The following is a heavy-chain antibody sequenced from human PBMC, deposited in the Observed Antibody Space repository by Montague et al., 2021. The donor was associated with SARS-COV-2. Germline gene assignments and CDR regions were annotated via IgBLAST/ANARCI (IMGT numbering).Heavy chain of an antibody. V-gene: IGHV6-1*01. CDR2: TYYRSKWYN. CDR3: TSGREGNYNVMDV. J-gene: IGHJ6*02. CDR1: GDSVSSNSAT. Sequence: CAISGDSVSSNSATWNWVRQSPSRGLEWLGRTYYRSKWYNDYAVSVRGRVTINPDTSKNQFSLQLNSVTPEDTAIYYCTSGREGNYNVMDVWGQGTTVTV. D-gene: IGHD1-1*01.